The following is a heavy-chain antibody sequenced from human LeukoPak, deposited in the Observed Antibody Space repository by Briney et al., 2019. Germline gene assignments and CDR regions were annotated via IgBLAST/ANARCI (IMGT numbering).Heavy chain of an antibody. Sequence: GGSLRLSCAASGFTFSSYAMSWVRQAPGKGLEWVSAISGSGGSTYYADSVKGRLTISRDNSKNTLYLQMNSLRDEDTAVYYCAKFKKEDYYDSSGYYGPANWGQGTLVTVSS. CDR2: ISGSGGST. J-gene: IGHJ4*02. CDR3: AKFKKEDYYDSSGYYGPAN. D-gene: IGHD3-22*01. CDR1: GFTFSSYA. V-gene: IGHV3-23*01.